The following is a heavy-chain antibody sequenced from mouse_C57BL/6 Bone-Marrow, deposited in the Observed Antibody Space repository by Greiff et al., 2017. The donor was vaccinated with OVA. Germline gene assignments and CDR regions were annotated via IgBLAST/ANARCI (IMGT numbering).Heavy chain of an antibody. CDR2: IYPRDGST. Sequence: VMLVESGPELVKPGASVKLSCKASGYTFTSYDINWVKQRPGQGLEWIGWIYPRDGSTKYNEKFKGKATLTVDTSSSTAYMGLHSLTSEDSAVYFCALRYFDYWGQGTTLTVSS. J-gene: IGHJ2*01. CDR1: GYTFTSYD. D-gene: IGHD1-1*01. CDR3: ALRYFDY. V-gene: IGHV1-85*01.